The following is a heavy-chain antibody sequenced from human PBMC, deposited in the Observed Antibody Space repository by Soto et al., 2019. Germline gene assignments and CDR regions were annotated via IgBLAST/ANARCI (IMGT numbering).Heavy chain of an antibody. J-gene: IGHJ4*02. V-gene: IGHV3-7*01. CDR1: GFTFSSYW. CDR2: IKQDGSEK. CDR3: ARSNDYIWGSYTPNDYFDY. Sequence: GGSLRLSCAASGFTFSSYWMSWVRQAPGKGLEWVANIKQDGSEKYYVDSVKGRFTISRDNAKNSLYLQMNSLRAEDTAVYYCARSNDYIWGSYTPNDYFDYWGQGTLVTVSS. D-gene: IGHD3-16*01.